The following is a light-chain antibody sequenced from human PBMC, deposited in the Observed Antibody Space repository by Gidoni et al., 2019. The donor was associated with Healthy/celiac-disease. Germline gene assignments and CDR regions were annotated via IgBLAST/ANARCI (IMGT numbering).Light chain of an antibody. CDR3: SSYAGSNNFVV. CDR1: SSDVGGYNY. CDR2: EVS. Sequence: QSALTQPPSASGSPGQSVTISCTGTSSDVGGYNYVSWYQKHPGKAPKLMIYEVSKRPSGVPDRFSGSKSVNTASLTVSGLQAEDEADYYCSSYAGSNNFVVFGGGTKLTVL. V-gene: IGLV2-8*01. J-gene: IGLJ2*01.